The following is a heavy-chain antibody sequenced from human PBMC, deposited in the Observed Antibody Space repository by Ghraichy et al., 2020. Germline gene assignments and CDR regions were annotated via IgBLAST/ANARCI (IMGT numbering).Heavy chain of an antibody. V-gene: IGHV4-59*02. CDR2: VYVVGTT. CDR1: GVSVSGYY. J-gene: IGHJ4*02. D-gene: IGHD4-23*01. CDR3: AGGGNSVPPASDY. Sequence: SETLSLTCTVSGVSVSGYYWHWVRQPPGKGLEWIGYVYVVGTTNYNPSLQSRVTISLDTSKNQFSLKLTSVTAADTAVYYCAGGGNSVPPASDYWGQGSLVTVSS.